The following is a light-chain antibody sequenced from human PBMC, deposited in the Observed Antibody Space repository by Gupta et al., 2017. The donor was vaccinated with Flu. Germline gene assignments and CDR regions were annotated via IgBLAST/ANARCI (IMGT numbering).Light chain of an antibody. Sequence: DIQMTQSPSSLSASVGDRVTITCRASQSIRSYLNWYQQKPGKAPKLLIYAASSWQSGVPSRFSGSGYGKDLTLTISSRQQEDFAAYYCQQTDSNPPITFGQGTRLEIK. CDR3: QQTDSNPPIT. V-gene: IGKV1-39*01. CDR2: AAS. J-gene: IGKJ5*01. CDR1: QSIRSY.